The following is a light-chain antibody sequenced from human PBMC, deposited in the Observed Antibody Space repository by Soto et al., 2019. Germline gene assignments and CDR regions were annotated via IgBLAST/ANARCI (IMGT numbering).Light chain of an antibody. CDR2: DVS. V-gene: IGLV2-11*01. CDR3: CSYAGSSTHV. Sequence: QSVLTQPRSVSGSPGQSVTISCTGTSSDVGDYNYVSWYQQHPGKVPKLMMYDVSKRPSGVPNRFSGSKSGNTASLTISGLQAEDEADYCCCSYAGSSTHVFGTGTKLTVL. CDR1: SSDVGDYNY. J-gene: IGLJ1*01.